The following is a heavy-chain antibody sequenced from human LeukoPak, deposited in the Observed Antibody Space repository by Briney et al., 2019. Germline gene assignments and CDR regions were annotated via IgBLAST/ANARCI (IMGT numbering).Heavy chain of an antibody. CDR3: ARVGPNYYGSGSYYNQHAYYYYYYMDV. CDR2: INPSGGST. CDR1: GYTFTSYY. Sequence: ASVKVSCKASGYTFTSYYMHWVRQAPGQGLEWMGIINPSGGSTSYAQKFQGRVTMTRDTSTSTVYMELSSLRSDDTAVYYCARVGPNYYGSGSYYNQHAYYYYYYMDVWGKGTTVTISS. J-gene: IGHJ6*03. V-gene: IGHV1-46*01. D-gene: IGHD3-10*01.